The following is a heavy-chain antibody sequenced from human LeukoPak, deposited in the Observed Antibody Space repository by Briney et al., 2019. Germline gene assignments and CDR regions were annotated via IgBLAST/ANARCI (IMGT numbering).Heavy chain of an antibody. J-gene: IGHJ4*02. CDR2: IRYDGSNK. V-gene: IGHV3-30*02. D-gene: IGHD3-3*01. CDR1: GFTFSSYG. CDR3: AKDYGFWSGYCSLDY. Sequence: GGSLRLSCAASGFTFSSYGMHWVRQAPGKGVEWVAFIRYDGSNKYYADSVKGRFTISRDNSKTTLYLQMNSLRAEDTAVYYCAKDYGFWSGYCSLDYWGQGTLVTVSS.